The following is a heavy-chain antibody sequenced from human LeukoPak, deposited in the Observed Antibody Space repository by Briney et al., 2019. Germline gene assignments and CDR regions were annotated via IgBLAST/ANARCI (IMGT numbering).Heavy chain of an antibody. CDR3: ARESDYGDNPAEYFQH. D-gene: IGHD4-17*01. V-gene: IGHV1-69*01. Sequence: GSSVKVSCKASGGTFSSYAISWVRQAPGQGLEWMGGIIPIFGTASYAQKFQGRVTITADESTSTAYMVLSSLRSEDTAVYYCARESDYGDNPAEYFQHWGQGTLVTVSS. CDR1: GGTFSSYA. J-gene: IGHJ1*01. CDR2: IIPIFGTA.